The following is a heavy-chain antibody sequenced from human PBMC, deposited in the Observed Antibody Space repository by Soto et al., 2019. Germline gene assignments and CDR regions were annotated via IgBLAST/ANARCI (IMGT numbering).Heavy chain of an antibody. CDR1: GFTFSSYG. V-gene: IGHV3-33*01. J-gene: IGHJ4*02. D-gene: IGHD3-3*01. CDR2: IWYDGSNK. Sequence: GGSLRLSCAASGFTFSSYGMHWVRQAPGKGLEWVAVIWYDGSNKFYADSVKGRFTISRDNSKNTLYLQMNSLRAEDTAVYYCARDGGDYDFWNGYYFDYWGQGTLVTVSS. CDR3: ARDGGDYDFWNGYYFDY.